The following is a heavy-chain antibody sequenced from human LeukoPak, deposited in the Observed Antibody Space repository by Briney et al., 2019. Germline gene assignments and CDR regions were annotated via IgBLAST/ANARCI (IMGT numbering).Heavy chain of an antibody. CDR2: ISGSGGST. Sequence: PGGSLRLSCAASGFTFSSYSMNWVRQAPGKGLEWVSAISGSGGSTYYADSVKGRFTISRDNSKNTLYLQMNSLRAEDTAVYYCAKDSLGSGSYEYFQHWGQGTLVTVSS. D-gene: IGHD1-26*01. CDR1: GFTFSSYS. V-gene: IGHV3-23*01. J-gene: IGHJ1*01. CDR3: AKDSLGSGSYEYFQH.